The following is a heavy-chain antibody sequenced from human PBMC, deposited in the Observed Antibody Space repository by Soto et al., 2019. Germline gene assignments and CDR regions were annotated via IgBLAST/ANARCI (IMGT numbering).Heavy chain of an antibody. D-gene: IGHD1-7*01. J-gene: IGHJ6*02. Sequence: QVQLVQSGAEVKKPGASVRVSCKASGYTFTSYGISWVRQAPGQGLEWMGWISAYNGNTNYAQKLQGRVTMTTDTSTSTVYMELRSLRSDDTAVYYCARVITGTTFYYHYGMDVWGQGTTVTVSS. CDR1: GYTFTSYG. CDR2: ISAYNGNT. CDR3: ARVITGTTFYYHYGMDV. V-gene: IGHV1-18*01.